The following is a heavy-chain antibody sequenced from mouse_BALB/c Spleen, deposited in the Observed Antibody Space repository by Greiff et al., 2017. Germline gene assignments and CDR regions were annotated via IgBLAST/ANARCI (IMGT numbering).Heavy chain of an antibody. V-gene: IGHV5-6-2*01. CDR2: INSNGGST. Sequence: EVQGVESGGGLVKLGGSLKLSCAASGFTFSSYYMSWVRQTPEKRLELVAAINSNGGSTYYPDTVKGRFTISRDNAKNTLYLQMSSLKSEDTALYYCARRGGVYFDYWGQGTTLTVSS. CDR1: GFTFSSYY. CDR3: ARRGGVYFDY. J-gene: IGHJ2*01.